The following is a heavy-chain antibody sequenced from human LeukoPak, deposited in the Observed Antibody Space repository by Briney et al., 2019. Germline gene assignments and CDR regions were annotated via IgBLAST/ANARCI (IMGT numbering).Heavy chain of an antibody. V-gene: IGHV3-23*01. CDR1: GFIFSNYA. CDR3: AKWGDYDVLAGYYVSDF. CDR2: ISGRSDNT. J-gene: IGHJ4*02. D-gene: IGHD3-9*01. Sequence: GASLRLSCAASGFIFSNYAMYWLRHAPGKGLEWVSAISGRSDNTYYAHSVKGRFTLSRDSSKNTLYLQMSSLRADDTAVYYCAKWGDYDVLAGYYVSDFWGQGTLVTVSS.